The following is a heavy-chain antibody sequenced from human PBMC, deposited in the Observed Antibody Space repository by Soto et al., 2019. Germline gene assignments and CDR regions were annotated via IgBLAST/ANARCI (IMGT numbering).Heavy chain of an antibody. Sequence: GGSLRLSCAASGFTFSSYAMSWVRQAPGKGLEWVSAISGSGGSTYYADSVKGRFTISRDNSKNTLYLQMNSLRAEDTAVYYCAKVRGPVLMVYAIGSHRAPGLDYWGQGTLVTVSS. CDR1: GFTFSSYA. D-gene: IGHD2-8*01. CDR3: AKVRGPVLMVYAIGSHRAPGLDY. CDR2: ISGSGGST. V-gene: IGHV3-23*01. J-gene: IGHJ4*02.